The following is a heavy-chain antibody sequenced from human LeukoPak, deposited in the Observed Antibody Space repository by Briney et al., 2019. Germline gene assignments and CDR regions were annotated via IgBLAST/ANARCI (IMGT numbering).Heavy chain of an antibody. V-gene: IGHV3-30*18. CDR2: ISYDGSNK. CDR1: GFIFSSYG. CDR3: AKVREDYYDSSGIFDY. J-gene: IGHJ4*02. D-gene: IGHD3-22*01. Sequence: GGSLRLSCAASGFIFSSYGMHWVRQAPGKGLEWVAVISYDGSNKYYADSVKGRFTISRDNSKNTLYLQMNSLRAEDTAVYYCAKVREDYYDSSGIFDYWGQGTLVTVSS.